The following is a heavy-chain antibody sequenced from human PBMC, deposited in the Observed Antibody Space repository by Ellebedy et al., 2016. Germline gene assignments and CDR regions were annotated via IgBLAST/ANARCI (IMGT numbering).Heavy chain of an antibody. V-gene: IGHV3-30*03. CDR1: GFTFSSYG. J-gene: IGHJ4*02. CDR3: ARPRGDSSGWYDY. CDR2: ISYDGSNK. D-gene: IGHD6-19*01. Sequence: GGSLRLSCAASGFTFSSYGMHWVRQAPGKGLEWVAVISYDGSNKYYADSVKGRFTISRDNSKNTLYLQMNSLRAEDTAVYYCARPRGDSSGWYDYWGQGTLVTVSS.